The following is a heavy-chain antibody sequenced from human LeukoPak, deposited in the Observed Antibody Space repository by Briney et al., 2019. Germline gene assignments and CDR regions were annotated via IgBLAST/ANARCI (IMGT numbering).Heavy chain of an antibody. D-gene: IGHD4-17*01. CDR2: IKQDGGQM. CDR1: EFTFSSYW. CDR3: ARLGARQMLEY. Sequence: GGSLRLSCAASEFTFSSYWMSWVRQAPGKGLEWVANIKQDGGQMYYLESVKGRFTGSRDNAKNSLYLQMNSLRAEDTAVYYCARLGARQMLEYWGQGTLVTVSS. V-gene: IGHV3-7*01. J-gene: IGHJ4*02.